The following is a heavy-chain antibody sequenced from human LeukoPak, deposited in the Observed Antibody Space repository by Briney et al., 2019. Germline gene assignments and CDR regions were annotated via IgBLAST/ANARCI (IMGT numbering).Heavy chain of an antibody. Sequence: PGGSLRLSCAASGFTFSSYAMSWVRQAPGKGLEWVSVISGSGGSTYYADSVKGRFTISRDNAKNSLYLQMNSLRAEDTAVYYCARDSFGFGESSSLPYYFDYWGQGTLVTVSS. CDR2: ISGSGGST. D-gene: IGHD3-10*01. V-gene: IGHV3-23*01. J-gene: IGHJ4*02. CDR1: GFTFSSYA. CDR3: ARDSFGFGESSSLPYYFDY.